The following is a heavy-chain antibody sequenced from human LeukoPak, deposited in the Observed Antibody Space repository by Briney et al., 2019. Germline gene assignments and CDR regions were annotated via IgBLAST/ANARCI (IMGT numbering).Heavy chain of an antibody. Sequence: KTSETLSLTCTVSGGSISSYYWSWIRQPAGKGLEWIGRIYTSGSTNYNPSLKSRVTMSVDTSKNQFSLKLSSVTAADTAVYYCARTSYCSSTSCYKEFDYWGQGTLVTVSS. CDR1: GGSISSYY. D-gene: IGHD2-2*02. V-gene: IGHV4-4*07. J-gene: IGHJ4*02. CDR2: IYTSGST. CDR3: ARTSYCSSTSCYKEFDY.